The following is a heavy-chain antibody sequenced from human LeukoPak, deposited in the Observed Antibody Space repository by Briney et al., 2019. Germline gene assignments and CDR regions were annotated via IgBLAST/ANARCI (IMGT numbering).Heavy chain of an antibody. Sequence: GSSVKVSCKASGGTFSSYAISWVRQATGQRPEWMGWMSPNSGDTGYAQKFQDRVTMTRNTSISTAYMELSSLRSDDTAVYYCARDRLDYYDSSGSPYYYYYGMDVWGQGTTVTVSS. D-gene: IGHD3-22*01. CDR1: GGTFSSYA. J-gene: IGHJ6*02. CDR3: ARDRLDYYDSSGSPYYYYYGMDV. V-gene: IGHV1-8*02. CDR2: MSPNSGDT.